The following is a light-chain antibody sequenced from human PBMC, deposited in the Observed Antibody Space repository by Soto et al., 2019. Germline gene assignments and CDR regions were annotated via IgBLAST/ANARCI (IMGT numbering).Light chain of an antibody. CDR2: GAS. J-gene: IGKJ1*01. V-gene: IGKV3-15*01. CDR3: QQYNNWPWT. Sequence: EIVMTHSPATLSVAPGGRATRSCRASQSISDTLAWYQQKPGQAPRLLIYGASKRATGFPARFSGSGSGTDFTLTISSLQSEDFAVYYCQQYNNWPWTFGQGTKVDI. CDR1: QSISDT.